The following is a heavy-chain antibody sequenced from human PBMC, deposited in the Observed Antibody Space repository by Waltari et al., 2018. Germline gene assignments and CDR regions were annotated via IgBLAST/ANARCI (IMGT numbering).Heavy chain of an antibody. D-gene: IGHD1-26*01. CDR3: ARQRTKWELLDAFDI. V-gene: IGHV4-59*08. Sequence: QVQLQESGPGLVKPSETLSLTCTVSGGSISSYYWSWIRQPPGKGLEWSGYIYYSGSTNYNPSLKSRVTISVDTSKNQFSLKLSSVTAADTAVYYCARQRTKWELLDAFDIWGQGSMVTVSS. J-gene: IGHJ3*02. CDR2: IYYSGST. CDR1: GGSISSYY.